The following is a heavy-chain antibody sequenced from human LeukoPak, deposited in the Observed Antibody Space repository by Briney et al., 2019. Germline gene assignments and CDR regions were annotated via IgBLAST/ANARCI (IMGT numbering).Heavy chain of an antibody. Sequence: SLRLSCAASGFTFDDYAMHWVRQAPGKGLEWVSSISWNSRSIGYADSVKGRFTISRDNAKNSLYLQMNSLRAEDTALYYCAKENGYSSGWGQGTLVTVSS. CDR1: GFTFDDYA. D-gene: IGHD6-19*01. J-gene: IGHJ4*02. V-gene: IGHV3-9*01. CDR3: AKENGYSSG. CDR2: ISWNSRSI.